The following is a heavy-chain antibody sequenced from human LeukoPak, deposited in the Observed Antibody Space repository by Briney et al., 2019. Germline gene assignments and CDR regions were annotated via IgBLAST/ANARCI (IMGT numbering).Heavy chain of an antibody. V-gene: IGHV4-34*01. CDR1: GGSFSGYY. CDR2: INHSGST. D-gene: IGHD3-10*01. Sequence: PSETLSLTCAVYGGSFSGYYWSWIRQPPGKGLEWIGEINHSGSTNYNPSLKSRVTISVDTSKNQFSLKLSSVTAADTAVYYCAREERYYGSGSYSPFYYWGQGTLVTVSS. CDR3: AREERYYGSGSYSPFYY. J-gene: IGHJ4*02.